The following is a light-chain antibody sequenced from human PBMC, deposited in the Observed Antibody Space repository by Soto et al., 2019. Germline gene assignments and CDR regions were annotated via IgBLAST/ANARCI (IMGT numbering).Light chain of an antibody. CDR2: RAS. J-gene: IGKJ4*01. Sequence: DIQMTQSPSSLSASIGDRVTITCRASQSISTYLNWYQHKPGKVPQLLIYRASRLQSGVPSRFIGSGSGTDFTLTISSLQPEDFATYYCQQTYSTSPAFGGGTKVEIK. CDR1: QSISTY. V-gene: IGKV1-39*01. CDR3: QQTYSTSPA.